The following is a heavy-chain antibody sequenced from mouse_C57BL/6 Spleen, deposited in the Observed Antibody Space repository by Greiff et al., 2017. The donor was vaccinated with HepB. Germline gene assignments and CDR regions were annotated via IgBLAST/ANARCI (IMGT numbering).Heavy chain of an antibody. CDR2: IYPGGGYT. D-gene: IGHD2-3*01. CDR1: GYTFTNYW. CDR3: ARRNVYSLDY. V-gene: IGHV1-63*01. J-gene: IGHJ2*01. Sequence: QVQLQQSGAELVRPGTSVKMSCKASGYTFTNYWIGWAKQRPGHGLEWIGDIYPGGGYTNYNEKFKGKATLTADKSSSTAYMQFSSLTSEASAISYCARRNVYSLDYWGQGTTLTVSS.